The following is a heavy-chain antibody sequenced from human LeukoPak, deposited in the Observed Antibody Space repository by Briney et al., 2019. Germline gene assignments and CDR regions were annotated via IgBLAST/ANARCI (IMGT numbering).Heavy chain of an antibody. CDR1: GFTFTSSA. V-gene: IGHV1-58*02. Sequence: SVKVSCKASGFTFTSSAMQWVRQARGQRLEWIGWIVVGSGNTNYAQKFQERVTITRDMSTSTAYTELSSLRSEDTAVYYCAADEYYYDSSGYYNWFFDLWGRGTLVTVSS. J-gene: IGHJ2*01. CDR3: AADEYYYDSSGYYNWFFDL. CDR2: IVVGSGNT. D-gene: IGHD3-22*01.